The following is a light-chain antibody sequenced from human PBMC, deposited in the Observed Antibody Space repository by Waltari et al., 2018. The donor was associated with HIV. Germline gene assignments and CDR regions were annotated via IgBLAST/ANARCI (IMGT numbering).Light chain of an antibody. V-gene: IGLV1-51*02. CDR3: ETWDSSLSVVV. CDR1: SPTLRTNF. J-gene: IGLJ2*01. CDR2: ENN. Sequence: QSVLTQPPSVSAAPGQRVTISCSGSSPTLRTNFFSLYQQLTGTAPTLTIYENNDRPSGIPDRFSGSKSVTSATLDISGLQTGDEATYFCETWDSSLSVVVFGGGTKLTVL.